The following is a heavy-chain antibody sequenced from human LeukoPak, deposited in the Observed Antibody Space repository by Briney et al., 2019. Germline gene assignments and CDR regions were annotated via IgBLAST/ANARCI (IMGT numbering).Heavy chain of an antibody. Sequence: PGTLSLTCAVSGGSISSSNWWSWVRQPPGKGLEWIGEIYHSGSTNYNPSLKSRVTISVDKSKNQFSLKLSSVTAADTAVYYCARDGRGYSSGWYYFDYWGQGTLVTVSS. J-gene: IGHJ4*02. CDR1: GGSISSSNW. D-gene: IGHD6-19*01. V-gene: IGHV4-4*03. CDR3: ARDGRGYSSGWYYFDY. CDR2: IYHSGST.